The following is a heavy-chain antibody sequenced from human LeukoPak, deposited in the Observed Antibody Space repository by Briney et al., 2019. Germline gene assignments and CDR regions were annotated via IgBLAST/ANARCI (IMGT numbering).Heavy chain of an antibody. D-gene: IGHD6-13*01. CDR3: AKDPRSSSWYNRNWFDP. CDR1: GFTFSSYA. J-gene: IGHJ5*02. CDR2: IRGSGGST. V-gene: IGHV3-23*01. Sequence: GGSLGLSCAASGFTFSSYAMSWVSQAPGKGLEWVSAIRGSGGSTCYADSVKGRFTISRDNSKSTLYLQMNSLRAEDTAVYYCAKDPRSSSWYNRNWFDPWGQGTLVTVSS.